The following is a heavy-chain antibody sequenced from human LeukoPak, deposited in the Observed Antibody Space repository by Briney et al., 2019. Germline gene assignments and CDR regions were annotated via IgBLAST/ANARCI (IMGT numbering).Heavy chain of an antibody. J-gene: IGHJ3*02. Sequence: PGGSLRLSCAASGFTFSNAWMSWVRQPPGKGLEWIGEINHSGSTNYNPSLKSRVTISVDTSKNQFSLRLSSVTAADTAVYYCARADWSGDGYNYDAFDIWGQGTMVTVSS. CDR2: INHSGST. CDR3: ARADWSGDGYNYDAFDI. V-gene: IGHV4-34*01. D-gene: IGHD5-24*01. CDR1: GFTFSNAW.